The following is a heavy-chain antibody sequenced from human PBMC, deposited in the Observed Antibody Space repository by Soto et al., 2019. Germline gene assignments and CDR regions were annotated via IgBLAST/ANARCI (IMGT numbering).Heavy chain of an antibody. Sequence: PSETLSLTCTVSGVSVSTNTQYWGWIRQSPGKGLEWIGSIYYGGRTYYNPSLKSRVTISVDTSKNQFSLRLSSVTAADTAVYYCAGTTISYHDFLTGYYGRDGYSLGMAVWGPGTTVTVSS. CDR2: IYYGGRT. CDR1: GVSVSTNTQY. CDR3: AGTTISYHDFLTGYYGRDGYSLGMAV. V-gene: IGHV4-39*01. J-gene: IGHJ6*02. D-gene: IGHD3-9*01.